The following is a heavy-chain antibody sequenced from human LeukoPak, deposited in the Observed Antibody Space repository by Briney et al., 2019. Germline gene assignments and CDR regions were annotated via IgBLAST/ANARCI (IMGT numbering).Heavy chain of an antibody. Sequence: PGGSLRLSCSASGFTFSSYAMHWVRQAPGKGLEYVSAISSDGGGTYYADSVKGRFTISRDNSKNTLYLQMGSLRADDTAVYYCVKDYNWNIFHYWGQGTLVTVSS. CDR3: VKDYNWNIFHY. CDR1: GFTFSSYA. V-gene: IGHV3-64D*06. CDR2: ISSDGGGT. J-gene: IGHJ4*02. D-gene: IGHD1/OR15-1a*01.